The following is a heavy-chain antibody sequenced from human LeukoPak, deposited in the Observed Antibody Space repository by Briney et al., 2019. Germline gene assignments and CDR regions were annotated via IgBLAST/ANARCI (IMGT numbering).Heavy chain of an antibody. J-gene: IGHJ4*02. CDR3: AIHEAHGSGNYYNAFIPH. V-gene: IGHV5-51*01. D-gene: IGHD3-10*01. CDR1: GYSFTSYW. CDR2: IYPGDSDT. Sequence: GESLKISCKGSGYSFTSYWIGWVRQMPGKGLEWMVIIYPGDSDTRYSPSFQGQVTISADKSISTAYLQWSSLKASDTAMYYCAIHEAHGSGNYYNAFIPHWGQGTLVTVSS.